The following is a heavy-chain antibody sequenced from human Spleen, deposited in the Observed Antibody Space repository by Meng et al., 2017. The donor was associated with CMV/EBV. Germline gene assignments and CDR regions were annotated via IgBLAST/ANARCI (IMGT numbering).Heavy chain of an antibody. Sequence: SVKVSCKASGGTFNTYAISWVRQAPGQGLEWMGGIIPIFGTANYAQKFQGRVTITTDESTSTAYMELSSLRSEDTAVYYCAREGQGNHYYGSGNRQYNYYGMDVWGQGTTVTVSS. J-gene: IGHJ6*02. CDR1: GGTFNTYA. CDR3: AREGQGNHYYGSGNRQYNYYGMDV. CDR2: IIPIFGTA. D-gene: IGHD3-10*01. V-gene: IGHV1-69*05.